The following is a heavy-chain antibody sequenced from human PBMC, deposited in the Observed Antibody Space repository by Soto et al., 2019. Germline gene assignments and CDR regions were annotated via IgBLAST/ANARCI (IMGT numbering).Heavy chain of an antibody. CDR1: GGSFSGYY. CDR3: ASFCSGGSCYHRTFDY. Sequence: SETLSLTCAVYGGSFSGYYLSWIRQPPGKGLEWIGEINHSGSTNYNPSLKSRVTISVDTSKNQFSLKLSSVTAADTAVYYCASFCSGGSCYHRTFDYWGQGTLVTVSS. CDR2: INHSGST. D-gene: IGHD2-15*01. V-gene: IGHV4-34*01. J-gene: IGHJ4*02.